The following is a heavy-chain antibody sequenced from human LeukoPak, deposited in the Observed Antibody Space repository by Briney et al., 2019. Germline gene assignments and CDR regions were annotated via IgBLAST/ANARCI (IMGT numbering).Heavy chain of an antibody. CDR3: ASGVAPAGRRLDP. D-gene: IGHD2-15*01. Sequence: ASVKVSCKTSGYSFTGYYVHWVRQAPGQGFEWLGWINPNSGGTNYAQMFQDSVSMTRDTSINTAYMELSSLRLDDTAVYYCASGVAPAGRRLDPWGQGTLITVSS. CDR2: INPNSGGT. CDR1: GYSFTGYY. J-gene: IGHJ5*02. V-gene: IGHV1-2*02.